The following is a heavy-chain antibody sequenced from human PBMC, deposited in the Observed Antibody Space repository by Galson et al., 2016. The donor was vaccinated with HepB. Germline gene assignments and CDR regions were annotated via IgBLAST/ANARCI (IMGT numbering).Heavy chain of an antibody. CDR1: GFTFSDFY. D-gene: IGHD4-17*01. Sequence: SLRLSCAASGFTFSDFYVNWLRQAPGKGLEWISYISLSGSTIYYTDSVKGRFTISRDNAQSSLFLQMDSLRVEDTAVYYCAREGEFDYGDNGGFDAFDIWGQGTLVTVSS. V-gene: IGHV3-11*01. CDR3: AREGEFDYGDNGGFDAFDI. J-gene: IGHJ3*02. CDR2: ISLSGSTI.